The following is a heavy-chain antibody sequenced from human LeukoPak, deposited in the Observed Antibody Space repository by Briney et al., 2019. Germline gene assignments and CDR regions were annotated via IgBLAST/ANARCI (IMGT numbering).Heavy chain of an antibody. CDR3: ARDLTIAAAGTYGY. CDR2: ISAYNGNT. J-gene: IGHJ4*02. D-gene: IGHD6-13*01. V-gene: IGHV1-18*01. Sequence: ASVEVSCKASGYTFTSYGISWVRQAPGQGLEWMGWISAYNGNTNYAQKLQGRVTMTTDTSTSTAYMELRSPRSDDTAVYYCARDLTIAAAGTYGYWGQGTLVTVSS. CDR1: GYTFTSYG.